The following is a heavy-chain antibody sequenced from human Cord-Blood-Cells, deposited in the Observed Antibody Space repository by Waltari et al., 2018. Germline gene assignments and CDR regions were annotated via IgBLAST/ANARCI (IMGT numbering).Heavy chain of an antibody. CDR1: GFTFSSYA. J-gene: IGHJ4*02. CDR2: ISGSGGST. D-gene: IGHD3-16*02. CDR3: AKIRLGELSYFDY. V-gene: IGHV3-23*01. Sequence: EVQLLESGGGLVQSGGSLRLSCAASGFTFSSYAMSCVRQAPGKGVEWVSAISGSGGSTYYADSVKGRFTISRDNSKNTLYLQMNSLRAEDTAVYYCAKIRLGELSYFDYWGQGTLVTVSS.